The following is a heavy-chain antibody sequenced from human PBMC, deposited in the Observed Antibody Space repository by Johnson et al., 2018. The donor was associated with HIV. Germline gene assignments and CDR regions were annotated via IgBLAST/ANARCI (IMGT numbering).Heavy chain of an antibody. J-gene: IGHJ3*02. CDR2: ISYDGSNT. CDR3: AKGGIATRFFDI. D-gene: IGHD6-6*01. CDR1: GFTFSSYA. V-gene: IGHV3-30*04. Sequence: HVQLVESGGGVVQPGRSLSLSCAASGFTFSSYAMNWVRQAPGKGLEWVAVISYDGSNTYYADSVKGRFTISRDNSKNTLYLQMNSLRAEDTALYYCAKGGIATRFFDIWGQGTMVTVSS.